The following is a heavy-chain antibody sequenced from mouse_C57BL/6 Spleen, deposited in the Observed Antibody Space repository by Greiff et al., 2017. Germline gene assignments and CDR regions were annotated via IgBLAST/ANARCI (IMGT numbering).Heavy chain of an antibody. CDR1: GYTFTDYN. Sequence: VQLQQSGPELVKPGASVKMSCKASGYTFTDYNMHWVKQSHGKSLEWIGYINPNNGGISYNQKFKGKATLTVNKASRTAYMVLRSLTSEYSAVYYCARARYYGSSHYFDYWGQGTTLTVSS. V-gene: IGHV1-22*01. CDR2: INPNNGGI. J-gene: IGHJ2*01. D-gene: IGHD1-1*01. CDR3: ARARYYGSSHYFDY.